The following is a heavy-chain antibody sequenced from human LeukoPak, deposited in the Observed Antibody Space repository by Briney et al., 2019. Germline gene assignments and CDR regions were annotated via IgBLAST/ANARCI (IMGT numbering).Heavy chain of an antibody. J-gene: IGHJ3*02. CDR2: IYNNGRT. CDR3: NYYGSGSYYRGVLDAFDI. D-gene: IGHD3-10*01. CDR1: GGSISSGDYY. V-gene: IGHV4-30-4*01. Sequence: SETLSLTCTVSGGSISSGDYYWSWIRQPPGKGLEWIGYIYNNGRTYYNPSLKGRVTISVDTSKNQFSLKLSSVTAADTAVYYCNYYGSGSYYRGVLDAFDIWGQGTMVTVSS.